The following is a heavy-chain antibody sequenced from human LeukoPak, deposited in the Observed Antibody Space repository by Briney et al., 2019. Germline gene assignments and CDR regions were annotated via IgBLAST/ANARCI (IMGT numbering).Heavy chain of an antibody. D-gene: IGHD4-17*01. CDR2: ISGSGGNT. J-gene: IGHJ3*02. CDR1: GLTLSSYA. CDR3: ANPQGNYGAYAFAI. Sequence: GGSLTLSCAASGLTLSSYAMNWVRQAPGKGLEWVSAISGSGGNTYYADSVKGRFTISRDNAKNTLYLQMNSLRAEDTAVYYCANPQGNYGAYAFAIWGQGTMVTVSS. V-gene: IGHV3-23*01.